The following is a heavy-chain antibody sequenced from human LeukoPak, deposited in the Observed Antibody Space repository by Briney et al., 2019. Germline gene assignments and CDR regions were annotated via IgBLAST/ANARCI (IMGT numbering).Heavy chain of an antibody. CDR2: IEQNGNEK. CDR3: AKLTGRFGELGGAFDI. J-gene: IGHJ3*02. D-gene: IGHD3-10*01. Sequence: PGGSLRHSCAASGFTFSSYWMTWVRQAPGKGPEWVANIEQNGNEKYHVDSEKGRFTISRDNAKNSLYLQMNSLRVEDTAVYYCAKLTGRFGELGGAFDIWGQGTMVTVSS. V-gene: IGHV3-7*01. CDR1: GFTFSSYW.